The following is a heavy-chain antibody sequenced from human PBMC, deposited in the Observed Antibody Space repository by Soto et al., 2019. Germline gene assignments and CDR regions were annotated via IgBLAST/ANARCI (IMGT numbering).Heavy chain of an antibody. CDR2: IYPSDSGT. CDR3: ARHPDPYYGMDV. J-gene: IGHJ6*04. V-gene: IGHV5-51*01. CDR1: GYSFTSYW. Sequence: GGSLKISCKGSGYSFTSYWIAWVRQMPGKGLEWMGIIYPSDSGTRYSPSFQGQVTISVDKSINTASLQGGSLKASDTAIYYCARHPDPYYGMDVWGKGTPVPASS.